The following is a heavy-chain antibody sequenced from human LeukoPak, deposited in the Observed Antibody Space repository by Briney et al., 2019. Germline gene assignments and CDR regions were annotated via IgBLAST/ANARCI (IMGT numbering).Heavy chain of an antibody. V-gene: IGHV3-53*01. CDR2: IYSGGST. CDR3: AKDRDDIVATIFDY. J-gene: IGHJ4*02. D-gene: IGHD5-12*01. CDR1: GFTVSSNY. Sequence: GGSLRLTCAASGFTVSSNYMSWVRQAPGKGLEWVSVIYSGGSTYYADSVKGRFTISRDNSKNTLYLQMNSLRAEDTAVYYCAKDRDDIVATIFDYWGQGTLVTVSS.